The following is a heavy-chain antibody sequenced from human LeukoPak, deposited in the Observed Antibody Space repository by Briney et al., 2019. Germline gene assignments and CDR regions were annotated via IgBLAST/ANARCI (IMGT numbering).Heavy chain of an antibody. V-gene: IGHV3-9*01. Sequence: PGGALRVSCAGSGFTFSRYAMRLVGRAAGKGLEGVSGISWYSVSIGYAASVKGRFTISRDNAKNSLYLQMNSLRAEDTALYYCAKDIGSAGDILTGSVWWGQGTLVTVSS. CDR1: GFTFSRYA. D-gene: IGHD3-9*01. J-gene: IGHJ4*02. CDR2: ISWYSVSI. CDR3: AKDIGSAGDILTGSVW.